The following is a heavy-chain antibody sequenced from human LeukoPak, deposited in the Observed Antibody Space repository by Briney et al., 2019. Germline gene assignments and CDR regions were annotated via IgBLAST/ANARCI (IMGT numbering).Heavy chain of an antibody. J-gene: IGHJ4*01. Sequence: ASVKVSCKASGYTFTSYGINWVRQAPGQGLEWMGIINPSGGSTSYAQKFQGRVTMTRDTSTSTVYMELSSLRSEDTAVYYCATTRPYGTTWAGAFEDWGQGTPVTVSS. CDR2: INPSGGST. D-gene: IGHD6-19*01. CDR3: ATTRPYGTTWAGAFED. CDR1: GYTFTSYG. V-gene: IGHV1-46*01.